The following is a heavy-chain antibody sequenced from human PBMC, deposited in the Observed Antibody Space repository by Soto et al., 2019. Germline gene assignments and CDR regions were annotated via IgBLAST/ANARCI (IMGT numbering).Heavy chain of an antibody. J-gene: IGHJ3*02. D-gene: IGHD3-22*01. V-gene: IGHV2-5*02. CDR2: IYWDDDK. Sequence: QITLKESGPTLVKPTQTLTLTCTFSGFSLSTSGVGVGWIRQPPGKALEWLALIYWDDDKRYSPSLKSRLTITKDTSKSQSVLXMTNMDPVDTATYYCAHRRHYYDSSGYYSLGAFDIWGQGTMVTVSS. CDR1: GFSLSTSGVG. CDR3: AHRRHYYDSSGYYSLGAFDI.